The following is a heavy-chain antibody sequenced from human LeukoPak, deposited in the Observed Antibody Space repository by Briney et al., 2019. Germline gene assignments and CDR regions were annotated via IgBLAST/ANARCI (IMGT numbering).Heavy chain of an antibody. Sequence: PGGSLRLSCAASGFTFSGSTMHWVRQASGKGLEWVGRIRSKANSYATAYAASVKGRFTISRDDSKNTAYLQMNSLKTEDTAVYYCTSFYSQRFHWGQGTLVTVSS. J-gene: IGHJ4*02. D-gene: IGHD4-11*01. V-gene: IGHV3-73*01. CDR3: TSFYSQRFH. CDR1: GFTFSGST. CDR2: IRSKANSYAT.